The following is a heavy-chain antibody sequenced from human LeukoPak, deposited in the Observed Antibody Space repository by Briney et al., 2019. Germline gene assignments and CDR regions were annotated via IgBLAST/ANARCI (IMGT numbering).Heavy chain of an antibody. J-gene: IGHJ4*02. CDR3: AKVLGYYYGSGTSSIDY. V-gene: IGHV3-30*02. CDR1: GFTFSSYW. D-gene: IGHD3-10*01. Sequence: GGSLRLSCAASGFTFSSYWMSWVRQAPGKGLEWVAFIRYDGSNKYYADSVKGRFTISRDNSKNTLYLQMNSLRAEDTAVYYCAKVLGYYYGSGTSSIDYWGQGTLVTVSS. CDR2: IRYDGSNK.